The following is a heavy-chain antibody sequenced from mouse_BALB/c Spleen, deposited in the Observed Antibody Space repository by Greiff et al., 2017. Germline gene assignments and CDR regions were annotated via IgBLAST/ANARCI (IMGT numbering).Heavy chain of an antibody. D-gene: IGHD1-1*01. Sequence: VKLMESGAELVRPGSSVKISCKASGYAFSSYWMNWVKQRPGQGLEWIGQIYPGDGDTNYNGKFKGKATLTADKSSSTAYMQLSSLTSEDSAVYFCARRGSSSAWFAYWGQGTLVTVSA. J-gene: IGHJ3*01. CDR3: ARRGSSSAWFAY. V-gene: IGHV1-80*01. CDR1: GYAFSSYW. CDR2: IYPGDGDT.